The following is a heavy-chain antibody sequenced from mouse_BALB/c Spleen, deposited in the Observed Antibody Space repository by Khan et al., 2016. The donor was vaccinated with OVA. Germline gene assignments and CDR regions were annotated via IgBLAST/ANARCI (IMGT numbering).Heavy chain of an antibody. CDR1: GYTFTTAG. Sequence: QIQLVQSGPELKKPGVTVRISCKASGYTFTTAGIQWVQKMPGKGLKWIGWINTHSGVPKYAEDFKGRFAFSLETSASTAYLQITNLKNEDTATYFCARGGAAYYRSDGGAMDYWGQGTSVTVSS. V-gene: IGHV9-4*02. D-gene: IGHD2-12*01. CDR2: INTHSGVP. J-gene: IGHJ4*01. CDR3: ARGGAAYYRSDGGAMDY.